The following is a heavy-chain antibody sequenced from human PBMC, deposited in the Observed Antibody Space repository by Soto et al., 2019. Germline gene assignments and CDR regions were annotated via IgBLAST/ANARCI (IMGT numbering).Heavy chain of an antibody. D-gene: IGHD1-26*01. J-gene: IGHJ4*02. Sequence: SWSLSLTCTVSVGSTSSYYCSCILGPPVEGLEWIGYIYYSGSTNYNPSLKSRVTMTRDTSISTVYMDLSRLRSDDTAVYYCARSWNKVGAAFAVGYFDFWGLGTLVTVSS. CDR1: VGSTSSYY. V-gene: IGHV4-59*01. CDR3: ARSWNKVGAAFAVGYFDF. CDR2: IYYSGST.